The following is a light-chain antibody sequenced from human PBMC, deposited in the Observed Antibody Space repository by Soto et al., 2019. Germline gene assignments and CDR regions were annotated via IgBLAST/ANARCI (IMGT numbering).Light chain of an antibody. CDR3: QQYGSSPRS. J-gene: IGKJ1*01. CDR2: GAS. V-gene: IGKV3-20*01. CDR1: QSLSSNF. Sequence: EIVLTQSPGTLSLSPGERATLSCRASQSLSSNFLAWYQQRPGQAPRLLIYGASTRATGIPDRFSGSGSGTDFTLTINRLEPEDFAVYYCQQYGSSPRSFGQGTKVDIK.